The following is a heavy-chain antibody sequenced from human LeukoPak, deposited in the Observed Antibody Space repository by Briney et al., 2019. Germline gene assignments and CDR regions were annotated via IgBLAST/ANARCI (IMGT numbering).Heavy chain of an antibody. CDR1: GGSISSYY. CDR2: IYTSGST. CDR3: ARGEAYYYDSSGYYYYFDC. V-gene: IGHV4-4*07. Sequence: LETLSLTCTVSGGSISSYYWSWIRQPAGKGLEWIGRIYTSGSTNYNPSLKSRVTMSVDTSKNQFSLKLSSVTAADTAVYYCARGEAYYYDSSGYYYYFDCWGQGTLVTVSS. D-gene: IGHD3-22*01. J-gene: IGHJ4*02.